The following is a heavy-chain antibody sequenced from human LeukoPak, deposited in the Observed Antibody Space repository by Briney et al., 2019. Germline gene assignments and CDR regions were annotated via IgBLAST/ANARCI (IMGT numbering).Heavy chain of an antibody. D-gene: IGHD2-21*01. CDR2: VSYDGSNK. J-gene: IGHJ3*02. CDR1: GFTFSSYA. CDR3: ARDESGDNDAFDI. Sequence: GGSLRLSCAASGFTFSSYAMHWVRQAPGKGLEWVAVVSYDGSNKYYADSVKGRFTISRGNAKNSLYLQMNSLRVEDTAVYYCARDESGDNDAFDIWGQGTMVTVSS. V-gene: IGHV3-30-3*01.